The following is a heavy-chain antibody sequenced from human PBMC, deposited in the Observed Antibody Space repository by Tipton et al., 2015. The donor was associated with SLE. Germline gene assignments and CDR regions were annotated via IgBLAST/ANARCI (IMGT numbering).Heavy chain of an antibody. V-gene: IGHV4-39*07. CDR2: IYEDGYT. CDR3: ACGGDTGDWFDP. Sequence: TLSLTCTVSGGSISSSSYYWGWIRQPPGKGLEWIGSIYEDGYTYYSPSLRSRVTISIDTPKNQFSLRLSSVTAADTAVYYCACGGDTGDWFDPWGQGTLVTVSS. CDR1: GGSISSSSYY. J-gene: IGHJ5*02. D-gene: IGHD2-21*02.